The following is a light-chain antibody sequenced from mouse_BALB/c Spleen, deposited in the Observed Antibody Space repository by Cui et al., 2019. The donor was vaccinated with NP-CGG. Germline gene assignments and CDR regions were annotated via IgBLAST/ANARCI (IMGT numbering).Light chain of an antibody. V-gene: IGKV4-58*01. CDR2: RTS. CDR1: SSVSSSY. Sequence: ESVLTQSPAIMSAALGQKVTMPCSATSSVSSSYLHWYQQKSGASPKPLIHRTSNLASGGPARFSGSGSGTSYSLTISSVEAEDDATYYCQQWSGYPFTFGSGTKLEIK. CDR3: QQWSGYPFT. J-gene: IGKJ4*01.